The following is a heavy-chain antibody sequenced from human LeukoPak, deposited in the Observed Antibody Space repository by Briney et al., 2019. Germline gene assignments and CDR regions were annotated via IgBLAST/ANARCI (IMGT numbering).Heavy chain of an antibody. CDR2: IYYSGST. CDR1: GDSINSSGYY. J-gene: IGHJ4*02. D-gene: IGHD7-27*01. CDR3: ARHGNWDPFDY. V-gene: IGHV4-39*01. Sequence: PSETLSLTCTVSGDSINSSGYYWAWIRQPPGEGLEWIGTIYYSGSTYYKSSLKSRLTISVDSSKNQFSLKMISVTAADTGVYYCARHGNWDPFDYWGQGALVTVSS.